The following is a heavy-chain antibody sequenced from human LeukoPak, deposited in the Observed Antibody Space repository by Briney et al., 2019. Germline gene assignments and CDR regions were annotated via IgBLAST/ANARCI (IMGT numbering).Heavy chain of an antibody. V-gene: IGHV4-4*07. J-gene: IGHJ6*03. CDR3: ARDRSAYDYDKRWFYYYMDV. CDR1: GGSISSYY. D-gene: IGHD5-12*01. CDR2: IYTSGST. Sequence: SETLSLTCSVSGGSISSYYWSWIRQHAGKGLEWIGRIYTSGSTNYNPSLKSRVTMSVDTSKNQFSLRLSSVTAADTAVYYCARDRSAYDYDKRWFYYYMDVWGKGTTVTISS.